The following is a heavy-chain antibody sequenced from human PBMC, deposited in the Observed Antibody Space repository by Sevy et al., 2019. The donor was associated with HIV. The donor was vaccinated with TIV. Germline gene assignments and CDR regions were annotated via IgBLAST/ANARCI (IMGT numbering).Heavy chain of an antibody. CDR1: GYSISSGYY. Sequence: SETLSLTCAVSGYSISSGYYWGWIRQPPGKGLEWIGSIYHSGSTYYNPSLKSRVTISVDTSKNQFSLKLSSVTAADTAVYYCPRGHYGDYVGGYYYYYGMDVWGQGTTVTVSS. J-gene: IGHJ6*02. D-gene: IGHD4-17*01. V-gene: IGHV4-38-2*01. CDR2: IYHSGST. CDR3: PRGHYGDYVGGYYYYYGMDV.